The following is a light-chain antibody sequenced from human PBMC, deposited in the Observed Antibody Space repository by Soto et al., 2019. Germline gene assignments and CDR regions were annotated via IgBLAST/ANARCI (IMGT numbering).Light chain of an antibody. V-gene: IGLV2-14*01. Sequence: QSVLTQPASVSGSPGQSITISCTGTSSDVGGYNFVSWYRQHPDKATKLMIFEVSNWRSGVSNRFSGSKSGNTASLTISGLQAEDEADYYCSSYTSGSTPYVFGTGTKVT. CDR1: SSDVGGYNF. CDR2: EVS. J-gene: IGLJ1*01. CDR3: SSYTSGSTPYV.